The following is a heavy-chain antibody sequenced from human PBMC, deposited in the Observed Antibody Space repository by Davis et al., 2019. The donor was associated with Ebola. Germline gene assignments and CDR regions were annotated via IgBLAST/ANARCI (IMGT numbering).Heavy chain of an antibody. V-gene: IGHV3-30-3*01. Sequence: GGSLRLSCAASGFTFSSYAMHWVRQAPGKGLEWVAVISYDGTNKYYADSVKARFTISRDNSKNTLYLQMNSLRAEDTAVYYCARDLATVTPYYFDYWGQGTLVTVSS. CDR2: ISYDGTNK. CDR3: ARDLATVTPYYFDY. J-gene: IGHJ4*02. D-gene: IGHD4-17*01. CDR1: GFTFSSYA.